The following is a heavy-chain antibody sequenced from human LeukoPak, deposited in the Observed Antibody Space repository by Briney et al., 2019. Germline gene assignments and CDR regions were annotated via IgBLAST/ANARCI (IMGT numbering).Heavy chain of an antibody. CDR1: GFTFSFSSYF. Sequence: PGGSLRLSCETSGFTFSFSSYFMTWVRQAPGKGLEWVANIKQDGSDKYYVDSVRGRFAISRDNAKSSLFLQMNSLRAEDTAVYYCARDSGWFRFDYWGQGTLVTVSS. D-gene: IGHD6-13*01. J-gene: IGHJ4*02. CDR2: IKQDGSDK. V-gene: IGHV3-7*03. CDR3: ARDSGWFRFDY.